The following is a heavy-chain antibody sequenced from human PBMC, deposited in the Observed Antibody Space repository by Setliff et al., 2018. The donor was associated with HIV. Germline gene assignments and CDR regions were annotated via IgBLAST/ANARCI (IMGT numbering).Heavy chain of an antibody. D-gene: IGHD3-9*01. CDR2: MNPKSGNT. J-gene: IGHJ4*02. CDR3: AREHDSLTGYSFDF. V-gene: IGHV1-8*02. CDR1: GYTFIHYD. Sequence: RASVKVSCKASGYTFIHYDVSWVRRAPGQGLEWMGWMNPKSGNTGYARKFQGRVTMTRKTSISTAYMELSSLRSEDTAVYYCAREHDSLTGYSFDFWGQGTLVTVSS.